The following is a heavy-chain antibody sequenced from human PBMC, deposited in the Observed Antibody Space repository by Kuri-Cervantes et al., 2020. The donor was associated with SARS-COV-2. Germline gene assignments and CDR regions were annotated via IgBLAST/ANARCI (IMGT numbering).Heavy chain of an antibody. CDR3: ARGPDTALAYYYYYMDV. J-gene: IGHJ6*03. CDR2: IIPIFGTA. Sequence: SVNVSCKASGSTFSSYAISWVRQAPGQGLEWMGGIIPIFGTANYAQKFQGRVTITADESTSTAYMELSSLGSEDTAVYYCARGPDTALAYYYYYMDVWGKGTTVTVSS. CDR1: GSTFSSYA. D-gene: IGHD5-18*01. V-gene: IGHV1-69*13.